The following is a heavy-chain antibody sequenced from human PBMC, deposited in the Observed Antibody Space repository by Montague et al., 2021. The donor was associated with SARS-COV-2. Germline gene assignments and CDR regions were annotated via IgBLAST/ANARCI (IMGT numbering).Heavy chain of an antibody. D-gene: IGHD3-10*01. CDR1: GFSLTSTAVG. Sequence: PALVKPTQTLTLTCTFSGFSLTSTAVGVGWIRQPPGKALEWLALIYWDDDKRYSPSLKSRLTISTDTSRNQVVLTMANMDPEDTATYHCTHRQGFGELFDYWGQGTLVTVSS. CDR3: THRQGFGELFDY. CDR2: IYWDDDK. V-gene: IGHV2-5*02. J-gene: IGHJ4*02.